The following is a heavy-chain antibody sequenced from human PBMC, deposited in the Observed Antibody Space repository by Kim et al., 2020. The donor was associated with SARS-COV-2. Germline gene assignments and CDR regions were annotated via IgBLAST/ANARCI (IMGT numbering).Heavy chain of an antibody. J-gene: IGHJ5*02. Sequence: GGSLRLSCAASGFTFSSYVMSWVRQTPGKGLEGVSVIYSGVGTTYYADSVKGRFTISRDNSKNTLFLQMDSLRAEDTAVYYCAKVGSDWSDSVWFDPWGQGTLVTVSS. CDR2: IYSGVGTT. V-gene: IGHV3-23*03. CDR3: AKVGSDWSDSVWFDP. CDR1: GFTFSSYV. D-gene: IGHD6-19*01.